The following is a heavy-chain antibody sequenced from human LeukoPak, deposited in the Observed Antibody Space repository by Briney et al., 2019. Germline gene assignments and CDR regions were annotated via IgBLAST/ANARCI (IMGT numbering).Heavy chain of an antibody. D-gene: IGHD3-22*01. CDR3: ARERAYYDSSGYYQHRSDFDY. Sequence: PGGSLRLSCAASGFTFSSYSMNWVRQAPGKGLEWIGSIYYSGNTYYNASLKSQVSISIDTSKNQFSLKLSSVTAADTAVYYCARERAYYDSSGYYQHRSDFDYWGQGTLVTVSS. V-gene: IGHV4-39*07. CDR1: GFTFSSYS. J-gene: IGHJ4*02. CDR2: IYYSGNT.